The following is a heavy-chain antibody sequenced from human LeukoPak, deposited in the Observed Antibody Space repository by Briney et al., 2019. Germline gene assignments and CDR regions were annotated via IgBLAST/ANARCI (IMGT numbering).Heavy chain of an antibody. J-gene: IGHJ4*02. V-gene: IGHV4-4*07. D-gene: IGHD4-17*01. CDR1: GGSFSIYY. CDR3: ARGPTTVTRAFDY. CDR2: INTSGST. Sequence: SETLSLTCTVSGGSFSIYYWSWLRQPAGKGLEYIGRINTSGSTNYNPSLKSRVTMSVDTSKSQFSLKLTSVTAADTAVYYCARGPTTVTRAFDYWGQGTLVTVSS.